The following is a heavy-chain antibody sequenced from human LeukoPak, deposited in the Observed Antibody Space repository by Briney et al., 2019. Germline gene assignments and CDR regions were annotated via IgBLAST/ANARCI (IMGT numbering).Heavy chain of an antibody. Sequence: ASVKVSCKASGYTFTGYYMHWVRQAPGQGLEWMGWINPNSGGTNYAQKFQGRVTMTRDTSISTAYMELSRLRSDDTAVYYCARVYDSGSQAYFYYMDVWGQGTLVTVSS. J-gene: IGHJ4*02. CDR2: INPNSGGT. CDR3: ARVYDSGSQAYFYYMDV. CDR1: GYTFTGYY. V-gene: IGHV1-2*02. D-gene: IGHD3-10*01.